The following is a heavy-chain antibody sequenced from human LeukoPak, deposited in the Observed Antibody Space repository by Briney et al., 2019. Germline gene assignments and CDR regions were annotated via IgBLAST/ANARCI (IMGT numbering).Heavy chain of an antibody. J-gene: IGHJ4*02. D-gene: IGHD5-18*01. V-gene: IGHV3-21*01. CDR3: ARLGYSYADY. CDR1: GGSISTSNYY. CDR2: ISSSSSYI. Sequence: ETLSLTCTVSGGSISTSNYYWGWIRQPPGKGLEWVSSISSSSSYIYYADSVKGRFTISRDNAKNSLYLQMNSLRAEDTAVYYCARLGYSYADYWGQGTLVTVSS.